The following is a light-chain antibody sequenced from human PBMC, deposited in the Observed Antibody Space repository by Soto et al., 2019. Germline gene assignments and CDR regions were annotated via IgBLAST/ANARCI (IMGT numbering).Light chain of an antibody. CDR1: RSISSY. V-gene: IGKV3D-15*01. J-gene: IGKJ1*01. Sequence: ETVMTQSPATLSVSPGERSTHSRKPSRSISSYLAWYQQKAGQAPRLHIYGASSRATGIPDRFSGSGSGTEFTLTISSLQAEDSAVYYCQHYYNWPPWTFGQGTKVDIK. CDR3: QHYYNWPPWT. CDR2: GAS.